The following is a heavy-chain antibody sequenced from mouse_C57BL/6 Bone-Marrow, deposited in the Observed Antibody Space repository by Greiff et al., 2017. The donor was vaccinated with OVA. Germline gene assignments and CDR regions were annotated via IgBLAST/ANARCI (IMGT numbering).Heavy chain of an antibody. Sequence: QVHVKQSGAELARPGASVKLSCKASGYTFTSYGISWVKQRTGQGLEWIGEIYPRSGNTYYNEKFKGKATLTADKSSSTAYMELRSLTSEDSAVYFCARWFYYYGSRHWYFDVWGTGTTVTVSS. CDR1: GYTFTSYG. CDR2: IYPRSGNT. V-gene: IGHV1-81*01. J-gene: IGHJ1*03. D-gene: IGHD1-1*01. CDR3: ARWFYYYGSRHWYFDV.